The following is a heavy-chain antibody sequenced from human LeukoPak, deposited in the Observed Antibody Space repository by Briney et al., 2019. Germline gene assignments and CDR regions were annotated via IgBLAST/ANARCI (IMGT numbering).Heavy chain of an antibody. Sequence: GESLNISCKDSGYSFTSYWIGWVRQMPGKGLEWMGIIYPGDSDTRYSPSFQGQVTISADKSISTAYLQWSSLKASDTAMYYCASYHYDSSGYYPPAEYFQHWGQGTLVTVSS. D-gene: IGHD3-22*01. CDR3: ASYHYDSSGYYPPAEYFQH. J-gene: IGHJ1*01. V-gene: IGHV5-51*01. CDR2: IYPGDSDT. CDR1: GYSFTSYW.